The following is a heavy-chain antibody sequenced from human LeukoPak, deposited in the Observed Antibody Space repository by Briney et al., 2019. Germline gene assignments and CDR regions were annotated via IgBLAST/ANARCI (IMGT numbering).Heavy chain of an antibody. J-gene: IGHJ4*02. V-gene: IGHV4-59*01. Sequence: PSETLSLTCTVSGDSISSYYWSWIRQPPGKGLEWIGYIYYSGSTNYNPSLKSRVTISVDTSKNQFSLKLSSVTAADTAVYYCASLNYGSGSYYNYYWGQGTLVTVSS. CDR1: GDSISSYY. D-gene: IGHD3-10*01. CDR3: ASLNYGSGSYYNYY. CDR2: IYYSGST.